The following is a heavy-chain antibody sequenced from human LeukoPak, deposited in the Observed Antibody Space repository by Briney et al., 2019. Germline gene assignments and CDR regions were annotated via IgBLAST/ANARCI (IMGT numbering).Heavy chain of an antibody. CDR1: AATFSSYT. CDR2: IIPIIGIA. CDR3: ARVTYYYDSGEDNWFDP. D-gene: IGHD3-22*01. V-gene: IGHV1-69*02. J-gene: IGHJ5*02. Sequence: ASVKVSCKASAATFSSYTISWVRQAPGQGLEWMGRIIPIIGIANYAQKFQGRVTITADKSTSTAYMELSSLRSEDTAVYYCARVTYYYDSGEDNWFDPWGQGTLVTVSS.